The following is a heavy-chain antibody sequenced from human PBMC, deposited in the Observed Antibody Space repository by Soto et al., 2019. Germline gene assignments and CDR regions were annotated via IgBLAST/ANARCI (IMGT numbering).Heavy chain of an antibody. Sequence: GESLKISCKGSGYSFTSYWIGWVRQMPGKGLEWMGIIYPGDSDTRYSPSFQGQVTISADKSISTAYLQWSSLKASDTAMYYCAGPSSMTTVTTTYGMDVWGQGTTVTVSS. J-gene: IGHJ6*02. D-gene: IGHD4-17*01. CDR1: GYSFTSYW. V-gene: IGHV5-51*01. CDR2: IYPGDSDT. CDR3: AGPSSMTTVTTTYGMDV.